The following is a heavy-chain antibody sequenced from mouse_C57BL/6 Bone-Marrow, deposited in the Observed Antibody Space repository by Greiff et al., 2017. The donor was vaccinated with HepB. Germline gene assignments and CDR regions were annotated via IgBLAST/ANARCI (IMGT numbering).Heavy chain of an antibody. CDR1: GYTFTSYW. CDR3: TRDSYLYWYFDV. Sequence: VQLQQSGTVLARPGASVKMSCKTSGYTFTSYWMHWVKQRPGQGLEWIGAIYPGNSDTSYNQKFKGKAKLTAVTSANTAYMELSSLTNEDSAVYYCTRDSYLYWYFDVWGTGTTVTVSS. J-gene: IGHJ1*03. D-gene: IGHD5-5*01. CDR2: IYPGNSDT. V-gene: IGHV1-5*01.